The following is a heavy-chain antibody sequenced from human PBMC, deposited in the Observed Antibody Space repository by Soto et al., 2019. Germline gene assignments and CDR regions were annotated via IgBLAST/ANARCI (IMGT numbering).Heavy chain of an antibody. V-gene: IGHV1-69*01. Sequence: QVQLEQSGAEVKRPGSSVKVSCRASGATFLGNSSNGGRGAPGQGLEWLGAVIPRFGTTTNPQRFEGRVPVTADASTGTVFMEMSGLRSEDTAVYFCARARIVAVSGRTGGYYYYAMDLWGQGTAVIVSS. J-gene: IGHJ6*02. CDR3: ARARIVAVSGRTGGYYYYAMDL. D-gene: IGHD2-2*01. CDR1: GATFLGNS. CDR2: VIPRFGTT.